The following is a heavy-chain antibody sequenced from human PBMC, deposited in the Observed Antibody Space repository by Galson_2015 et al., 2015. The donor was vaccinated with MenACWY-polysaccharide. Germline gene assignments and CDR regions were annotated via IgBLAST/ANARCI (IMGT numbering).Heavy chain of an antibody. CDR1: GFTFTSYD. Sequence: SLRLSCGASGFTFTSYDMSWVRQAPGKGLEWVSAIRSSGTNTYYADSVKGRFTISRDNSKNTLYLQMNSLRAEDTAVYYCAKDSTDFWSVAGRFDHWGQGTLVTVSS. CDR3: AKDSTDFWSVAGRFDH. D-gene: IGHD3-3*01. J-gene: IGHJ5*02. CDR2: IRSSGTNT. V-gene: IGHV3-23*01.